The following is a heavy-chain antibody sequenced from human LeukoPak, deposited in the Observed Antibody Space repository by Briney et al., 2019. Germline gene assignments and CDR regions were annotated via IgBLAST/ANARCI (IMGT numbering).Heavy chain of an antibody. CDR2: ISGSGGST. J-gene: IGHJ4*02. CDR3: AKEGSITMIVTRGYFDY. CDR1: GFTFSSYA. D-gene: IGHD3-22*01. Sequence: PGGSLRLSCAASGFTFSSYAMSWVRQAPGKGLEWVSAISGSGGSTYYADSVKGRFTISRDNSKNTLYLQMNGLRAEDTAVYYCAKEGSITMIVTRGYFDYWGQGTLVTVSS. V-gene: IGHV3-23*01.